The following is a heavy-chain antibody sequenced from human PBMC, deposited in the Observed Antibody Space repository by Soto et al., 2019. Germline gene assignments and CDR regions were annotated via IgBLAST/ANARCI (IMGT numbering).Heavy chain of an antibody. Sequence: GASVKVSCKAPGDTFTSYYLNWVRQAPGQGLEWMGVINPHGGSTKYAKKFQGRVTMTRDTSRSTVYMELRSLRSDDTAIYYCARSPGGNFGIIIEGSNWFDPWGQGTLVTVSS. V-gene: IGHV1-46*01. CDR2: INPHGGST. CDR3: ARSPGGNFGIIIEGSNWFDP. J-gene: IGHJ5*02. CDR1: GDTFTSYY. D-gene: IGHD3-3*01.